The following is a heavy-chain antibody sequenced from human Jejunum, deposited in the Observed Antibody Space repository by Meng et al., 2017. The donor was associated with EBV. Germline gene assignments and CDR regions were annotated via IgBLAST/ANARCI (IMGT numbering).Heavy chain of an antibody. CDR2: IYYSGST. CDR3: VRQHLLHNYIDP. J-gene: IGHJ5*02. V-gene: IGHV4-30-2*01. CDR1: GDSISSIGYS. D-gene: IGHD1-1*01. Sequence: QRHLQESGSGLVKPSQTLSLTCDVSGDSISSIGYSWSWIRQAPGLGLEWIGYIYYSGSTYYNPSLKSRVTISVDTSKNQFSLKLNYVTAADTAMYYCVRQHLLHNYIDPWGQGTLVTVSS.